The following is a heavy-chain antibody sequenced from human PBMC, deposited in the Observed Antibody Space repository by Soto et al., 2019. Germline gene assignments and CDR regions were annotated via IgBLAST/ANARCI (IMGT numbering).Heavy chain of an antibody. J-gene: IGHJ4*02. CDR1: GFTFNNYA. Sequence: EVQLLESGGGLVQPGGSLRLSCAASGFTFNNYAMTWVRQPPGKGLEWVSAISGGGDTPSYADSVKGRFTVSRDGSKNTLYLQMSSLRAEDTALYYCAKGRGGSGSLTPRVDFWGQGTLVTVSS. CDR2: ISGGGDTP. D-gene: IGHD3-10*01. CDR3: AKGRGGSGSLTPRVDF. V-gene: IGHV3-23*01.